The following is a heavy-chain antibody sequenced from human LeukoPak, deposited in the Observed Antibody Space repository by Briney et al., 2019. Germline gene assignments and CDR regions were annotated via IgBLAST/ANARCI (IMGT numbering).Heavy chain of an antibody. J-gene: IGHJ4*02. D-gene: IGHD4-17*01. CDR3: ARGKIGYYYGDYDGY. CDR2: INTISSTK. V-gene: IGHV3-48*01. Sequence: GGSLRLSCAASGFTFSSYDMNWVRQAPGKGLEWVSYINTISSTKYYADSVKGRFTISRDNAKNSLSLQMNSLRGEDTAVYYCARGKIGYYYGDYDGYWGQGTLVTVSS. CDR1: GFTFSSYD.